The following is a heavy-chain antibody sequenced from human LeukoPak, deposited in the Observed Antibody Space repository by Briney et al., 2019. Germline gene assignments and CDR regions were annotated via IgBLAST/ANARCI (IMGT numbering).Heavy chain of an antibody. J-gene: IGHJ4*02. V-gene: IGHV1-8*03. Sequence: ASVKVSCKASGYTFTSYDINWVRQATGQGLEWMGWMNPNSGNTGYAQKFQGRVTITRNTSISTAYMELSSLRSEDTAVYYCARGVGATGAQTFDYWGQGALVTVSS. D-gene: IGHD1-26*01. CDR1: GYTFTSYD. CDR3: ARGVGATGAQTFDY. CDR2: MNPNSGNT.